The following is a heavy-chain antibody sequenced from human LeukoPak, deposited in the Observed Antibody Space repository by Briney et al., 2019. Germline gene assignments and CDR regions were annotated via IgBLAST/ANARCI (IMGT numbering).Heavy chain of an antibody. D-gene: IGHD5-18*01. CDR1: GYTFTGYY. V-gene: IGHV1-2*02. CDR3: ARGRGSGYSYGQHYYYYYYMDV. J-gene: IGHJ6*03. Sequence: ASVKVSCKASGYTFTGYYMHWVRQAPGQGLEWMGWINPNSGGTNYAQKFQGRVTMTRDTSISTAYMELSRLRSDDTAVYYCARGRGSGYSYGQHYYYYYYMDVWGKGTTVTVSS. CDR2: INPNSGGT.